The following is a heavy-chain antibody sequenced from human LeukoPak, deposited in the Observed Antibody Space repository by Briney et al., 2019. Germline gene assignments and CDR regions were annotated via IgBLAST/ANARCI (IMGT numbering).Heavy chain of an antibody. CDR2: ISGSGGST. J-gene: IGHJ4*02. CDR3: AKYRDYGRHLDY. CDR1: GFTFSSYS. D-gene: IGHD4-17*01. Sequence: GGSLRLSCAASGFTFSSYSMNWVRQAPGKGLEWVSAISGSGGSTYYADSVKGRFTISRDNSKNTLHLQMNSLRAEDTAVYYCAKYRDYGRHLDYWGQGTLVTVSS. V-gene: IGHV3-23*01.